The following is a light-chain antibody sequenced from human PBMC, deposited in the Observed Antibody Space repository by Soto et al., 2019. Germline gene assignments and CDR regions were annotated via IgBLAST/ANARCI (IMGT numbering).Light chain of an antibody. Sequence: QSVLTQPASVSGSPGQSITISCTGTSSDVGGFNYVSWYQQHPGKTPKLLIYDVSDRPSGVSNRFSGSKSGNTASLTISGLQAEDEADYYCSSFTGIQTLEFGAGTKLTVL. CDR1: SSDVGGFNY. CDR3: SSFTGIQTLE. J-gene: IGLJ2*01. V-gene: IGLV2-14*03. CDR2: DVS.